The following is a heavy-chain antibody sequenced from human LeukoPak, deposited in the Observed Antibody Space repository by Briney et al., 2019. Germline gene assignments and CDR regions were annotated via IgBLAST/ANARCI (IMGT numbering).Heavy chain of an antibody. CDR3: ARDGGYCSGGSCYYV. J-gene: IGHJ6*02. V-gene: IGHV4-59*01. D-gene: IGHD2-15*01. Sequence: SETLSLTCTVSGGSISSYYWSWIRQPPGKGLEWIGNIYYSGSTNYNPSLKSRVTISVDTSKNQFSLKLSSVTAADTAVYYCARDGGYCSGGSCYYVWGQGTTVTVSS. CDR1: GGSISSYY. CDR2: IYYSGST.